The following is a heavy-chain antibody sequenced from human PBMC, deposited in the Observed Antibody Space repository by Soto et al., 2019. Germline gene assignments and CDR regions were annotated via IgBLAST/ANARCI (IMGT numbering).Heavy chain of an antibody. CDR3: ARQYDYDFWSGYYIEYFQH. V-gene: IGHV3-30-3*01. CDR2: ISYDGSNK. J-gene: IGHJ1*01. D-gene: IGHD3-3*01. Sequence: QVQLVESGGGVVQPGRSLRLSCAASGFTFSSYAMHWVRQAPGKGLEWVAVISYDGSNKYYADSVKGRFTISRDNSKNTLYLQMNSLRAEDTAVYYCARQYDYDFWSGYYIEYFQHWGQGTLVTVSS. CDR1: GFTFSSYA.